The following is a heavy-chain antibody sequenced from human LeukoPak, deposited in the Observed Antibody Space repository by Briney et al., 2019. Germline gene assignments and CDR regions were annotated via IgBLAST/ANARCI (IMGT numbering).Heavy chain of an antibody. CDR3: ASRKLGNDY. V-gene: IGHV4-59*02. CDR2: IYHTGST. Sequence: PSETLSLTCTISGGSVSDYYWSWVRQSPGKGLEWIGYIYHTGSTSYSPSLKSRVTISADTSQNQFSLKLSSVTAADTAVYYCASRKLGNDYWGQGTLVTVSS. J-gene: IGHJ4*02. CDR1: GGSVSDYY. D-gene: IGHD7-27*01.